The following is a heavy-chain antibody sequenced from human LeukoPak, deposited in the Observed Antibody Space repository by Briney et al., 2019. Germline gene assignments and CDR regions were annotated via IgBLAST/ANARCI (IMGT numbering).Heavy chain of an antibody. CDR3: ARLSSSWFDP. J-gene: IGHJ5*02. V-gene: IGHV4-4*02. Sequence: PSETLSLTCAVSGGSISSSNWWSWVRQPPGKGLEWIGEIYHSGSTNYNPSLKSRVTISVDTSKNQFSLKLSSVTAADTAVYYCARLSSSWFDPWGQGTLVTVSS. CDR2: IYHSGST. CDR1: GGSISSSNW. D-gene: IGHD6-13*01.